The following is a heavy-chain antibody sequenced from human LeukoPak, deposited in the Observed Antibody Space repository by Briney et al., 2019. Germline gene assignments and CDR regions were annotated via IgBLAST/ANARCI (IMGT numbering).Heavy chain of an antibody. V-gene: IGHV4-4*02. J-gene: IGHJ6*03. CDR3: ARQIYYGDYRNSYYYYMDV. CDR2: VYHGGAT. Sequence: SETLSLTCAVSGASISTANWWSWVRQSPGTGLEWIGEVYHGGATTYNPSLQSRLTISVDNSKNHFSLKLNSVTAADTAVYYCARQIYYGDYRNSYYYYMDVWGKGTTVTVSS. D-gene: IGHD4-17*01. CDR1: GASISTANW.